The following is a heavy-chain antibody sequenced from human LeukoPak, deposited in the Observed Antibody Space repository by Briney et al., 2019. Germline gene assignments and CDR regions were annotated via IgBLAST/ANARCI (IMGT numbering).Heavy chain of an antibody. D-gene: IGHD6-6*01. CDR3: ARAPEYSSSY. CDR2: IAYVDDST. CDR1: GFTFSSYA. J-gene: IGHJ4*02. Sequence: GGSLRLSCAASGFTFSSYAMSWVRQAPGKGLEWVSAIAYVDDSTYYANTVKGRFTISRDNSKSTVYLQMNSLTVGDTAVYYCARAPEYSSSYWGQGTLVTVSS. V-gene: IGHV3-23*01.